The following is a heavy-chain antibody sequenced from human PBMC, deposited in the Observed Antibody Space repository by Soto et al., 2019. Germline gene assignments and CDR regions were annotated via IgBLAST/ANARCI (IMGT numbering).Heavy chain of an antibody. Sequence: GGSLRLSCVASGFTFTHYRIPWVRQAPGKGLEWVARINSDGSNINYADSVKGRFTISRDNSKNTVFLQMHSLTDDDSALYFCARAGDWNYVQDFWGQGTLVTVSS. CDR2: INSDGSNI. D-gene: IGHD1-7*01. V-gene: IGHV3-74*01. CDR3: ARAGDWNYVQDF. J-gene: IGHJ4*02. CDR1: GFTFTHYR.